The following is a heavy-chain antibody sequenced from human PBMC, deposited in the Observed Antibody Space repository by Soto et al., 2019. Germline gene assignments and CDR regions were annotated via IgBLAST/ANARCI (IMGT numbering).Heavy chain of an antibody. CDR3: AREGGSGWTVFDY. J-gene: IGHJ4*02. CDR2: ISSSSSYI. CDR1: GFTFSSYS. Sequence: EVHLVDSGGGLVKPGGSLRLSCAASGFTFSSYSMNWVRQAPGKVLEWVSSISSSSSYIYYADSVKGRFTISRDNAKNSRYLQMNSLRAEETAVYYCAREGGSGWTVFDYWGQGTLVTVSS. V-gene: IGHV3-21*01. D-gene: IGHD6-19*01.